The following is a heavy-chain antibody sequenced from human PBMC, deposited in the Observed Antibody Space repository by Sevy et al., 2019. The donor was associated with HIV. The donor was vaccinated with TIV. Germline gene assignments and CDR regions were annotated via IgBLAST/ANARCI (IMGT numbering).Heavy chain of an antibody. CDR1: GFTFSSYW. J-gene: IGHJ3*02. CDR3: ARDSQGPHDAFDI. Sequence: GGSLRLSCAASGFTFSSYWMHWVRQAPGKGLEWVANIKIDGSEKHYVDSVEGRFTISSDKAKSSLYLQMNGLRAEATAGYYCARDSQGPHDAFDIWGQGTMVTVSS. V-gene: IGHV3-7*01. CDR2: IKIDGSEK.